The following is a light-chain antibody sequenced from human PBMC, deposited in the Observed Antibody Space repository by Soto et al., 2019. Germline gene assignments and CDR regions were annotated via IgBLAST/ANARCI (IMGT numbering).Light chain of an antibody. V-gene: IGLV2-14*01. CDR3: SSYTSTTTHVV. J-gene: IGLJ2*01. CDR1: SGDVGDYRF. CDR2: EVS. Sequence: QSALTQPASVSASPGQSITISCTGTSGDVGDYRFVSWYQQHPDKAPKLMIYEVSRRPSGVSNRFSRSKSGNTASLTISGLQPADEADYYCSSYTSTTTHVVFGGGTQLTVL.